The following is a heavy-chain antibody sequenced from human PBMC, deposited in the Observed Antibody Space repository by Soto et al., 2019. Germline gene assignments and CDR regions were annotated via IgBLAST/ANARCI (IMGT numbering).Heavy chain of an antibody. J-gene: IGHJ5*02. CDR3: ARQNIPADWFDP. CDR1: GGSISSYY. CDR2: IYYSGST. V-gene: IGHV4-59*08. Sequence: ETLSLTCTVSGGSISSYYWSWIRQPPGKGLEWIGYIYYSGSTNYNPSLKSRVTISVDTSKNQFSLKLSSVTAADTAVYYCARQNIPADWFDPWGQGTLVTVSS.